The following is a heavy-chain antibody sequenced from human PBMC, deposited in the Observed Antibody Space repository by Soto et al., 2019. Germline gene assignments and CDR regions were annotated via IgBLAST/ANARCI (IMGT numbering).Heavy chain of an antibody. CDR2: IIPIFGTA. CDR1: GGTFSSYA. V-gene: IGHV1-69*13. CDR3: AGMTTPTRGAFDI. Sequence: GASVKVSCKASGGTFSSYAISWVRQAPGQGLEWMGGIIPIFGTANYAQKFQGRVTITADESTSTAYMELSSLRSEDTAVYYCAGMTTPTRGAFDIWGQGTMVTVSS. J-gene: IGHJ3*02. D-gene: IGHD4-17*01.